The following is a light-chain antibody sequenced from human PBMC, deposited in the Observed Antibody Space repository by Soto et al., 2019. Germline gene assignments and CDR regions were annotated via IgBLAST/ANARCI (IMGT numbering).Light chain of an antibody. CDR3: QQYGSSMYT. V-gene: IGKV3-20*01. Sequence: EIVLTQSPGTLSLSPGERATLSCRASQSVSSSYLAWYQQKPGQAPRLLIYGASSMATVIPDRFSVCGSGTDFTLTISRLEPEDFAVYYCQQYGSSMYTFGQGTKLEIK. J-gene: IGKJ2*01. CDR2: GAS. CDR1: QSVSSSY.